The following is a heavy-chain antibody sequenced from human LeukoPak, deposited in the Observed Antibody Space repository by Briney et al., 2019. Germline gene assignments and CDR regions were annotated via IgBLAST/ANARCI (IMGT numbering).Heavy chain of an antibody. CDR2: IYYSGST. CDR3: ARDSDCSGGSCPITFDI. Sequence: SQTLSLTCTVSGGSISSGDYYWSWIRQPPGKGLEWIGYIYYSGSTYYNPSLKSRVTISVDTSKNQFSLKLGSVTAADTAVYYCARDSDCSGGSCPITFDIWGQGTMVTVSS. CDR1: GGSISSGDYY. J-gene: IGHJ3*02. V-gene: IGHV4-30-4*01. D-gene: IGHD2-15*01.